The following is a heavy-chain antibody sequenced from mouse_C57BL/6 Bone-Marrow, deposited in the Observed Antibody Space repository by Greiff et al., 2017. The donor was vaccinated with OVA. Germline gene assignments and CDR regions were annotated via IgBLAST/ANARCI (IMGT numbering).Heavy chain of an antibody. CDR2: ISSGGSYT. J-gene: IGHJ3*01. CDR3: ARDTTPY. D-gene: IGHD1-1*01. Sequence: DVQLVESGGDLVKPGGSLKLSCAASGFTFSSYGMSWVRQTPDKRLEWVATISSGGSYTYYPDSVKGRFTISRDNAKNTLYLQMSSLKSEDTAVYYCARDTTPYWGQGTLVTVSA. CDR1: GFTFSSYG. V-gene: IGHV5-6*01.